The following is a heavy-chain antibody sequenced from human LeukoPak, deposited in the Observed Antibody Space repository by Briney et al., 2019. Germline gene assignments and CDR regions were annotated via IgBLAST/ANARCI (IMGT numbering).Heavy chain of an antibody. CDR1: GFTFSDYR. Sequence: PGGSLRLSCTASGFTFSDYRMHWVRQAPGKGLVWVSRINTGGSKTIYADSVKGRFTVSRDNAKNTLYLQMDSLTAEDTAAYYCARPTQCGSNNCYGFDYWGQGILVTVSS. CDR3: ARPTQCGSNNCYGFDY. CDR2: INTGGSKT. D-gene: IGHD2-2*01. V-gene: IGHV3-74*01. J-gene: IGHJ4*02.